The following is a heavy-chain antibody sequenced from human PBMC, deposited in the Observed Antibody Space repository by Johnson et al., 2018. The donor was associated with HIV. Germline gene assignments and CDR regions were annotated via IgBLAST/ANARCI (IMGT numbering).Heavy chain of an antibody. CDR3: ARGRGALDI. Sequence: VQLVESGGGLVQPGGSLRLPCAASEFSFSNYLMTWVRQAPGKGLEWVANINQDGSEKFSVDSVKGRFAISRDNANNSLYLQMNSLSAEDTAVYYCARGRGALDIWGQGTKVTVSS. CDR2: INQDGSEK. D-gene: IGHD3-16*01. V-gene: IGHV3-7*04. CDR1: EFSFSNYL. J-gene: IGHJ3*02.